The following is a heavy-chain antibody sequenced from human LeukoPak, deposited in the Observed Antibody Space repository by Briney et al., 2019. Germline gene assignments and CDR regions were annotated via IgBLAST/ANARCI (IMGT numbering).Heavy chain of an antibody. J-gene: IGHJ2*01. CDR2: ISAHNGNT. V-gene: IGHV1-18*01. CDR1: GYTFTTHG. Sequence: ASVKVSCKASGYTFTTHGIAWVRQAPGQGLEWMGWISAHNGNTNYAQSLQGRVTMTTDTSTNTAYMELRSLRSDDTAVYYCARDGYFDLXGRGTLVTVSS. CDR3: ARDGYFDL.